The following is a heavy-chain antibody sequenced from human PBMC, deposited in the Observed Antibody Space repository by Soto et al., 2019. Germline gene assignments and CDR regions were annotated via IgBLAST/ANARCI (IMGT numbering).Heavy chain of an antibody. Sequence: SATLSITCTVSGGSISSGGYYWSWIRQHPGKGLEWIGYIYYSGSTYYNPSLKSRVTISVDTSKNQFSLKLSSVTAADTAVYYCARRRTKEDSPTFDYWGQGTLVTVSS. D-gene: IGHD2-15*01. CDR3: ARRRTKEDSPTFDY. CDR1: GGSISSGGYY. CDR2: IYYSGST. V-gene: IGHV4-31*03. J-gene: IGHJ4*02.